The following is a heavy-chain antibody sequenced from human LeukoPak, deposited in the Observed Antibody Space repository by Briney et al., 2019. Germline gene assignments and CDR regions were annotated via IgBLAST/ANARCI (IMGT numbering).Heavy chain of an antibody. J-gene: IGHJ4*02. Sequence: ASVRVSCKASGYTFSSYGISWVRQAPGQGLEWMGWINIHNGYTIYGQKIQGRVTMTADKSTNTAHMDLRSLRSDDTAVYYCAKDYYGGSYYGHQPPPNYWGQGTLVTVSS. CDR3: AKDYYGGSYYGHQPPPNY. D-gene: IGHD1-26*01. CDR2: INIHNGYT. V-gene: IGHV1-18*01. CDR1: GYTFSSYG.